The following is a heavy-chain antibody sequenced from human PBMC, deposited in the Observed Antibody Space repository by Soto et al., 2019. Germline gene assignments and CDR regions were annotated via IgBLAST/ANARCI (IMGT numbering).Heavy chain of an antibody. CDR1: GYSISSGYY. V-gene: IGHV4-38-2*01. J-gene: IGHJ6*02. Sequence: SSETLSLTCAVSGYSISSGYYWGWIRQPPGKGLEWIGSIYHSGSTYYNPSLKSRVTISVDTSKNQFSLKLSSVTAADTAVYYCARVYYGSGSYYKSYYYYGMDVWGQGTTVTVSS. CDR2: IYHSGST. CDR3: ARVYYGSGSYYKSYYYYGMDV. D-gene: IGHD3-10*01.